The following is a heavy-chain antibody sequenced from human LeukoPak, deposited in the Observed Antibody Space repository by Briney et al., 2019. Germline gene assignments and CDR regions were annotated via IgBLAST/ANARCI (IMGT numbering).Heavy chain of an antibody. Sequence: GGSLRLSCAASGFTFSSYEMNWVRQAPGKGLEWVSSISSSGSTIYYADSVKGRFTISRDNAKNSLYLQMNSLRAEDTAVYYCARDRVGYCSSTSCYASYYYYMDVWGKGTTVTVSS. CDR1: GFTFSSYE. D-gene: IGHD2-2*01. V-gene: IGHV3-48*03. J-gene: IGHJ6*03. CDR3: ARDRVGYCSSTSCYASYYYYMDV. CDR2: ISSSGSTI.